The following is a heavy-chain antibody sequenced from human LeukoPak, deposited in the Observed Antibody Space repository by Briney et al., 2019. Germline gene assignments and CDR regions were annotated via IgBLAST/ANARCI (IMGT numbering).Heavy chain of an antibody. D-gene: IGHD6-19*01. V-gene: IGHV3-21*01. CDR1: GFTFSSYS. Sequence: GGSLRLSCAASGFTFSSYSMNWVRQAPGKGLEWVSSISSSSSYIYYADSVKGRFTISRDNAKNSLYLQMNSLRAEDTAVYYCAGSGYSSGWYDPNDYWGQGTLVTVSS. J-gene: IGHJ4*02. CDR2: ISSSSSYI. CDR3: AGSGYSSGWYDPNDY.